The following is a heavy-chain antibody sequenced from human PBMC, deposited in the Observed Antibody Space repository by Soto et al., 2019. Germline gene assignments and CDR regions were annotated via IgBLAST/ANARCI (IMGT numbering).Heavy chain of an antibody. CDR2: INAGNGNT. CDR3: ARLPHYYDSSGYYYRGAFDI. V-gene: IGHV1-3*01. J-gene: IGHJ3*02. CDR1: GYTFTSYA. Sequence: ASVNVSCKSSGYTFTSYAMHWVRQAPGQRLEWMGWINAGNGNTKYSQKFQGRVTITRDTSASTAYMELSSLRSEDTAVYYCARLPHYYDSSGYYYRGAFDIWGQGTMVTVSS. D-gene: IGHD3-22*01.